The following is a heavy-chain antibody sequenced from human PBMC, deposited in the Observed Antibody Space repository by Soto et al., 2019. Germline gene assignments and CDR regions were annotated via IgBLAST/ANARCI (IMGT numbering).Heavy chain of an antibody. CDR3: ARGDRALVTSYYYGMDV. Sequence: GASVKVSCKASGGTFSSYTITWVRQAPGQGLEWMGRIIPILGIANYAQKFQGRVTITADKSTSTGYMELSSLRSEDTAVYYCARGDRALVTSYYYGMDVWGQGTTVTVSS. CDR2: IIPILGIA. J-gene: IGHJ6*02. D-gene: IGHD5-18*01. V-gene: IGHV1-69*02. CDR1: GGTFSSYT.